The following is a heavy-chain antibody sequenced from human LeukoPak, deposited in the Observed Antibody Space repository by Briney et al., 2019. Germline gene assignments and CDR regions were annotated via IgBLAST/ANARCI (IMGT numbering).Heavy chain of an antibody. Sequence: GASVKVSCKASGYTFTSYGISWVRQAPGQGLEWMGGIIPSFGSPNYAQKFQGRVTITADKSTSTVYMELSSLRSEDTAVYYCARAPYYGAGSYYEHFDYWGQGTLVTVSS. CDR2: IIPSFGSP. V-gene: IGHV1-69*06. D-gene: IGHD3-10*01. CDR1: GYTFTSYG. J-gene: IGHJ4*02. CDR3: ARAPYYGAGSYYEHFDY.